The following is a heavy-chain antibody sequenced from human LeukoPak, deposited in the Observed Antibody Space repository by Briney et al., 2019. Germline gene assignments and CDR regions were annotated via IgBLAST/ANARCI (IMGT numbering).Heavy chain of an antibody. V-gene: IGHV4-30-4*01. Sequence: PSESLSLTCAVSGASLRSVECYWSWPRQPPVKGLEWIGYIYDSGSTYYNPSLKSRITISVDTSENRFSLKLSSVTATDTAVYYCARDCSGGSCYGAFDIWGQGTMVTVSS. D-gene: IGHD2-15*01. CDR1: GASLRSVECY. CDR2: IYDSGST. CDR3: ARDCSGGSCYGAFDI. J-gene: IGHJ3*02.